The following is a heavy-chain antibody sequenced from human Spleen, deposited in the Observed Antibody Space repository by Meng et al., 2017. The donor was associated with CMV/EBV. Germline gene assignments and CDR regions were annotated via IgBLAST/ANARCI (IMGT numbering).Heavy chain of an antibody. V-gene: IGHV2-5*01. CDR2: IYWNDDK. CDR1: GFSLSTSGVG. J-gene: IGHJ6*02. CDR3: AHRRSRYSSSSSTYYYYGVDV. Sequence: SGPTLVKPTQTLTLTCTFSGFSLSTSGVGVGWIRQPPGKALEWLALIYWNDDKRYSPSLKSRLTITKDTSKNQVVLTMTNMDPVDTATYYCAHRRSRYSSSSSTYYYYGVDVWGQGTTVTVSS. D-gene: IGHD6-6*01.